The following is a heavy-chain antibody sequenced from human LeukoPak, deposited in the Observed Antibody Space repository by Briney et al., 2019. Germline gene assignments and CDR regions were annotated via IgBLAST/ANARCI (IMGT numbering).Heavy chain of an antibody. J-gene: IGHJ6*03. Sequence: SETLSLTCTVSGGSISSYYWSWIRQPPGKGLEWIGYIYYSGSTIYNPSLKSRVTISVDTSKNQFSLKLSSVTAADTAVYYCARASEDYYYYYMDVWGKGTTVTISS. CDR1: GGSISSYY. CDR3: ARASEDYYYYYMDV. V-gene: IGHV4-59*01. CDR2: IYYSGST. D-gene: IGHD1-14*01.